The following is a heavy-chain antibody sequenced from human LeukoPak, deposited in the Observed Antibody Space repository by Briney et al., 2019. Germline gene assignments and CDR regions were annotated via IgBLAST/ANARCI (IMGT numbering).Heavy chain of an antibody. V-gene: IGHV4-59*08. J-gene: IGHJ4*02. CDR2: IYYSGST. CDR1: GGSISSYY. CDR3: ARGAGAGYNLQPFDY. D-gene: IGHD5-24*01. Sequence: PSQTLSLTCTVSGGSISSYYWSWIRQPPGKGLEWMGYIYYSGSTKYNPSLKSRVSISVDTSKNQFSLKLSSVTAADTAVYYCARGAGAGYNLQPFDYWGQGTLVTVSS.